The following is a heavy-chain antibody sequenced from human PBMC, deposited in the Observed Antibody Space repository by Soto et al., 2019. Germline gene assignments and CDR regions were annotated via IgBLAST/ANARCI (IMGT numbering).Heavy chain of an antibody. CDR3: VRWTGWSAADY. J-gene: IGHJ4*02. V-gene: IGHV3-74*01. CDR1: GFIFSSYW. CDR2: INSVGSIT. Sequence: GGSLRLSCAASGFIFSSYWMHWVRQAPGKGLVWVARINSVGSITDYADAVKGRFIISRDNAKNTLDLQMNSLTAGDTAVYYCVRWTGWSAADYWGRGTLVTVSS. D-gene: IGHD6-19*01.